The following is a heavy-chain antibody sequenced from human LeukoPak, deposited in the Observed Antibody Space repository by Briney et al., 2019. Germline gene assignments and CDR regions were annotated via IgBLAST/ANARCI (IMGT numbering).Heavy chain of an antibody. J-gene: IGHJ5*02. CDR3: ARHILHSSGWYGRPNWFDP. D-gene: IGHD6-19*01. CDR1: GGSISSYY. Sequence: SETLSLTCTVSGGSISSYYWSWIRQPPGKGLEWIGEINHSGSTNYNPSLKSRVTISVDTSKNQFSLKLSSVTAADTAVYYCARHILHSSGWYGRPNWFDPWGQGTLVTVSS. V-gene: IGHV4-59*08. CDR2: INHSGST.